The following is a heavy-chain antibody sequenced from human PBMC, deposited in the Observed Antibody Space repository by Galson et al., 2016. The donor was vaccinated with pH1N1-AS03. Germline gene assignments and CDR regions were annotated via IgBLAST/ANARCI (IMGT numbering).Heavy chain of an antibody. CDR2: ISYDESKK. Sequence: SLRLSCAASGFTFRSYGMHWVRQTPGKGLQWVAVISYDESKKLYADSVRGRSTISRDNSKKTLYLQMNSLRPEDTAVYFCARSQSFYVDYFDNWGQGTLVTVSP. D-gene: IGHD3-10*02. J-gene: IGHJ4*02. CDR3: ARSQSFYVDYFDN. V-gene: IGHV3-30*03. CDR1: GFTFRSYG.